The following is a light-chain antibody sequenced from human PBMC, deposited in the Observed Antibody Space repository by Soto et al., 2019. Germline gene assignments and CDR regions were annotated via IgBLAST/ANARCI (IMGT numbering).Light chain of an antibody. CDR1: QSVSSY. CDR3: QQRSNWPLT. V-gene: IGKV3-11*01. CDR2: DAS. J-gene: IGKJ4*01. Sequence: EIVLTQSPATLSLSPGERATLSCRASQSVSSYLAWYQQKPGQAPRLLIYDASNRATGTPARFSGSGSGTDFTLTISSLEPEDFAVHYCQQRSNWPLTFGGGTKVEIK.